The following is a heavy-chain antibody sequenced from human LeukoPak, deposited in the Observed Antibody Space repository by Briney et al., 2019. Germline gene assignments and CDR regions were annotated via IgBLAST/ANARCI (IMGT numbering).Heavy chain of an antibody. V-gene: IGHV3-11*04. CDR2: ISSSGSTI. CDR1: GFTFSDYY. CDR3: ARALNGYTYGYYYYFYYMDV. J-gene: IGHJ6*03. D-gene: IGHD5-18*01. Sequence: GGSLRLSCAASGFTFSDYYMSWIRQAPGKGLEWVSYISSSGSTIYYADSVKGRFTISRDNAKNSLHLQMNNLRAEDTAVYYCARALNGYTYGYYYYFYYMDVWGKGTTVTVSS.